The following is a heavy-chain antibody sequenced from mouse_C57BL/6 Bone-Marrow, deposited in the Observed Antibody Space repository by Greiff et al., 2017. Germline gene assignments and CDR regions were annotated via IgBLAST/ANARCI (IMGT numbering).Heavy chain of an antibody. J-gene: IGHJ4*01. CDR3: ARFDSLMDY. Sequence: QVQLQQPGAELVRPGASVKLSCKASGYTFTSYWMHWVKQRPGQGLEWIGVIDPSDSYTNYNQKFKGKATLTVDTSSSTAYMQLSSLTSEDSAVYYCARFDSLMDYWDQGTAGTVSS. D-gene: IGHD6-1*01. V-gene: IGHV1-59*01. CDR2: IDPSDSYT. CDR1: GYTFTSYW.